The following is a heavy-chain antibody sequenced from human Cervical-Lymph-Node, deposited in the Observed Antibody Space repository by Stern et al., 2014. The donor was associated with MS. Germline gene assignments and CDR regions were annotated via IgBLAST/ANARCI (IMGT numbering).Heavy chain of an antibody. CDR1: GASISSYS. V-gene: IGHV4-59*03. D-gene: IGHD3-16*01. CDR2: VYYSGSS. J-gene: IGHJ4*02. Sequence: QVQLQESGPGLVKPSETLSLTCTVSGASISSYSWSWIRQPPGKGLEWIGYVYYSGSSNQNPSLKSRVTISLGTSKNQFSLRLNSVTAVDTAVYYCAGGSAVGAPDYWGQGTLVTVSS. CDR3: AGGSAVGAPDY.